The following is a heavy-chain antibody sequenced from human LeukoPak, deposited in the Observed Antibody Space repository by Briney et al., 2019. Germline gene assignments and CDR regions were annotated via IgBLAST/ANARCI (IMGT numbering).Heavy chain of an antibody. CDR3: ARPGVGSGRYGAFDI. CDR2: IYYTGSN. Sequence: SETLSLTCTVSGGSISSSYWSWIRQPPGKGLEWIGHIYYTGSNNYNPSLKSRVTISIDTSKNQFSLKLRSVTAADTAVYYCARPGVGSGRYGAFDIWGQGTMVTVSS. CDR1: GGSISSSY. D-gene: IGHD5-18*01. V-gene: IGHV4-59*08. J-gene: IGHJ3*02.